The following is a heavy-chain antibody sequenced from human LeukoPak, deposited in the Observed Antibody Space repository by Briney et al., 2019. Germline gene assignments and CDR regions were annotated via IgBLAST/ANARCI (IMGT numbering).Heavy chain of an antibody. CDR1: GFTFSSYA. CDR2: ISGSGGNT. Sequence: PGGSLRLSCAASGFTFSSYAMSWVRQAPGKGLEWVSTISGSGGNTYYADSVKGRFTISRDNSKNTLYLQMNSLRAEDTAVYYCAKDHGSSWYDVYFDYWGQGTLVTVSS. D-gene: IGHD6-13*01. V-gene: IGHV3-23*01. J-gene: IGHJ4*02. CDR3: AKDHGSSWYDVYFDY.